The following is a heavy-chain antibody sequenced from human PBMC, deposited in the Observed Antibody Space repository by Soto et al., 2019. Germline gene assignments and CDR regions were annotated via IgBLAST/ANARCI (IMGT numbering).Heavy chain of an antibody. CDR3: ARPGRGYSYDFDY. CDR1: GYSFTSYW. CDR2: IDPSDSYT. V-gene: IGHV5-10-1*01. D-gene: IGHD5-18*01. Sequence: PGESLKISCKGSGYSFTSYWISWVRQMPGKGLEWMGRIDPSDSYTNYSPSFQGHVTISADKSISTAYLQWSSLKASDTAMYYCARPGRGYSYDFDYWGQGTLVTVSS. J-gene: IGHJ4*02.